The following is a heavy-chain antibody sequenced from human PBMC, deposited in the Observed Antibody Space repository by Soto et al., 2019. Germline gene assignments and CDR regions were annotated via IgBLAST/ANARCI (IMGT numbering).Heavy chain of an antibody. J-gene: IGHJ4*02. D-gene: IGHD3-9*01. CDR1: GGTFSSYA. CDR2: IIPIFGTA. V-gene: IGHV1-69*13. CDR3: ARALQGDILTGYYYYFDY. Sequence: SVKVSCKASGGTFSSYAISWVRQAPGQGLEWMGGIIPIFGTANYAQKFQGRVTITADESTSTAYMELSSLRSEDTAVYYCARALQGDILTGYYYYFDYWGQGTLVTVSS.